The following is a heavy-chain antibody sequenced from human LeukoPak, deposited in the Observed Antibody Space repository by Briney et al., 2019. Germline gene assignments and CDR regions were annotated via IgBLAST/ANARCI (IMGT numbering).Heavy chain of an antibody. CDR3: ARLKVKITMVRGVIMGYNWFDP. J-gene: IGHJ5*02. V-gene: IGHV4-39*01. CDR1: GGSISSSSYY. D-gene: IGHD3-10*01. Sequence: PSETLSLTCTVSGGSISSSSYYWGWIRQPPGKGLEWIGSIYYSGSAYYHPALKSRVTISVDTAKNKFSLKLSSVTAADTAVYYCARLKVKITMVRGVIMGYNWFDPWGQGTLVTVSS. CDR2: IYYSGSA.